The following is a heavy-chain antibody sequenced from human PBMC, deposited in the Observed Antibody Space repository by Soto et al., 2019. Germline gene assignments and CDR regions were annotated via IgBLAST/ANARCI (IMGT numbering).Heavy chain of an antibody. Sequence: QVTLKESGPVLVKPSETLTMTCSVSGFSLSDTTMCVSWIRQPPRKALERLAHIFSNDEKSYSTSLKTRLTISKDISRSQVVLTMTNMDPVDTATYYCARIHSITWGSYFYGMDVWGQGTTVTVSS. D-gene: IGHD3-16*01. J-gene: IGHJ6*02. CDR2: IFSNDEK. CDR1: GFSLSDTTMC. CDR3: ARIHSITWGSYFYGMDV. V-gene: IGHV2-26*01.